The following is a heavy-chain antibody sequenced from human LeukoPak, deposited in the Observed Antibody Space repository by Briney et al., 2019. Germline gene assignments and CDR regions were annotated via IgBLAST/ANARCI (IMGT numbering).Heavy chain of an antibody. CDR3: ARGMPYYGSGDNAFDI. Sequence: GASVKVSCKASGGTFSSYAISWVRQAPGQGLEWMGGIIPIFGTANYAQKFQGRVTITADESTSTAYMELSSLRSEDTAVYYCARGMPYYGSGDNAFDIWGQGTMVTASS. J-gene: IGHJ3*02. CDR2: IIPIFGTA. CDR1: GGTFSSYA. D-gene: IGHD3-10*01. V-gene: IGHV1-69*13.